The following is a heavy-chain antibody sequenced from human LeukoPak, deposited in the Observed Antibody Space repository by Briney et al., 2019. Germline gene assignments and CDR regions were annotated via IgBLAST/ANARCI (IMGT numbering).Heavy chain of an antibody. CDR2: ISTSRSTYT. D-gene: IGHD5-24*01. J-gene: IGHJ3*01. CDR1: GLASSEYY. V-gene: IGHV3-11*05. Sequence: GGSLRLSCAASGLASSEYYMSWVRQAPGKGLEWVSYISTSRSTYTNYADSVKGRFTISRDNARNSLYLQMNRLTAEDTAIQYCARDIQLSTWGLGTMVTVSS. CDR3: ARDIQLST.